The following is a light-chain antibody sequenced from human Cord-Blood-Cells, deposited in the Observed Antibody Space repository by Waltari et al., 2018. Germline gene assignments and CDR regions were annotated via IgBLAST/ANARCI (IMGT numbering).Light chain of an antibody. V-gene: IGLV2-8*01. Sequence: QSALTQPPSASGSPGQSVTISCTGTSSDVGGYNYVSWYQQHPGKAPKLMIYEVSKRPSGVPDRLSGSKSGNTASLTVSGLQAEDDADYYCSSYAGSNNLVFGGGTKLTVL. CDR3: SSYAGSNNLV. CDR2: EVS. CDR1: SSDVGGYNY. J-gene: IGLJ3*02.